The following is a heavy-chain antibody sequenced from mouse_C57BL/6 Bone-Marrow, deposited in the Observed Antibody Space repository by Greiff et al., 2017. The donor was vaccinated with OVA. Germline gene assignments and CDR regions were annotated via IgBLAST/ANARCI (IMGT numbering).Heavy chain of an antibody. V-gene: IGHV1-69*01. CDR2: IDPSDSYT. Sequence: QVQLQQPGAELVMPGASVKLSCKASGYTFTSYWMHWVKQRPGQGLEWIGEIDPSDSYTNYNQKFKGKSTLTVDKSSSTAYMQLSSLTSEDSAVYYCARRAYCSDWYFDVWGTGTTVTVSS. CDR3: ARRAYCSDWYFDV. D-gene: IGHD2-12*01. CDR1: GYTFTSYW. J-gene: IGHJ1*03.